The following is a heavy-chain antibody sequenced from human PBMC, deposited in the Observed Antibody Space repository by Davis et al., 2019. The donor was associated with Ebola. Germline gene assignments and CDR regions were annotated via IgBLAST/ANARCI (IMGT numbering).Heavy chain of an antibody. D-gene: IGHD1-26*01. J-gene: IGHJ4*02. CDR3: AREGAGPGDY. CDR2: IHSSGSV. Sequence: GESLKISCAAPGFTLRHYTMNWVRQAPGKGLEWISHIHSSGSVYYRDSVKGRFTISRDDAKNTLYLQMNSLRAEDTALYYCAREGAGPGDYWGQGTQVAVSS. V-gene: IGHV3-69-1*02. CDR1: GFTLRHYT.